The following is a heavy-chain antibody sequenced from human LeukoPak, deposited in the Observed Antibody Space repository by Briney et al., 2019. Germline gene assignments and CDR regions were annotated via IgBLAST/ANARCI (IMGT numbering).Heavy chain of an antibody. CDR2: IRNKANTFTT. V-gene: IGHV3-72*01. D-gene: IGHD4-23*01. J-gene: IGHJ2*01. CDR1: GFTFSDYY. Sequence: GGSLRLSCAASGFTFSDYYMDWVRQAPGKGLEWVGRIRNKANTFTTEYAASVKGRFTISRDDPKNSLYLQMNSLETEDTAVYYCARTTVASLVYWHFDLWGRGTLVTVSS. CDR3: ARTTVASLVYWHFDL.